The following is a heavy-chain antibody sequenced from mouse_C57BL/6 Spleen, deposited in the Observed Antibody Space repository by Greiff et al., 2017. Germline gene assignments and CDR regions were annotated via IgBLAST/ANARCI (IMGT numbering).Heavy chain of an antibody. J-gene: IGHJ3*01. D-gene: IGHD5-1*01. CDR2: IDPSDSAT. CDR3: AREEYAWFAY. Sequence: VQLQQPGAELVRPGSSVTLSCKASGYTFTSYWMHWVKQRPIQGLEWIGNIDPSDSATHYNQKFKDKATLTVDKSSSTAYMQLSSLTSEDSAVYYCAREEYAWFAYWGQGTLVTVSA. V-gene: IGHV1-52*01. CDR1: GYTFTSYW.